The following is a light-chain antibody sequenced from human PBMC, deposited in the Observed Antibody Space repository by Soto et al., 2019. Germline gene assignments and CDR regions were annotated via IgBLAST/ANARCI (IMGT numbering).Light chain of an antibody. CDR3: QKYNSAPPT. CDR2: AAS. J-gene: IGKJ4*01. V-gene: IGKV1-39*01. CDR1: QSISSY. Sequence: DIQMTQSPSSLSASVGDRVTITCRASQSISSYLNWYQQKPGKAPKLLIYAASSLQSGVPSRFSGSGSGTDFTLTISSLQPEDVAAYYCQKYNSAPPTFGGGTKV.